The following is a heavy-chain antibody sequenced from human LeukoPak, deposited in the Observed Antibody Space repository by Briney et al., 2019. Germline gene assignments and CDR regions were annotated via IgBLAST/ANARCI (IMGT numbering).Heavy chain of an antibody. D-gene: IGHD3-3*01. Sequence: PSETLSLTCTVSGGSISTHYWSWIRQPPGKGLEWIGEINHSGSTNYNPSLKSRVTISVDTSKNQFSLKLSSVTAADTAVYYCARITIFGVVKPYYYYYGMDVWGQGTTVTVSS. CDR2: INHSGST. CDR1: GGSISTHY. J-gene: IGHJ6*02. CDR3: ARITIFGVVKPYYYYYGMDV. V-gene: IGHV4-34*01.